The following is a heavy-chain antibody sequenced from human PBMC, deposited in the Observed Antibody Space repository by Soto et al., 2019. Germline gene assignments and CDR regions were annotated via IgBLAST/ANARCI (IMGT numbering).Heavy chain of an antibody. CDR1: GFTFSSYA. CDR3: ARDFRLVMPHYYYYGMDV. CDR2: ISYDGSNK. J-gene: IGHJ6*02. V-gene: IGHV3-30-3*01. D-gene: IGHD3-9*01. Sequence: PGGSLRLSCAASGFTFSSYAMHWVRQAPCKGLEWVAVISYDGSNKYYADSVKGRFTISRDNSKNTLYLQMNSLRAEDTAVYYCARDFRLVMPHYYYYGMDVWGQGTTVTVSS.